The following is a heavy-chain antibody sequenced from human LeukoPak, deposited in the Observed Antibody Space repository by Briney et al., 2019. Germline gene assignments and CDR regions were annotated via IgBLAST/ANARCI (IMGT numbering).Heavy chain of an antibody. V-gene: IGHV4-39*07. D-gene: IGHD7-27*01. CDR2: IYHSGST. CDR3: ATATLGSRSCAFDI. J-gene: IGHJ3*02. Sequence: PSETLSLTCTVSGGSISSSSYHWGWVRQPPGKGLEWIGYIYHSGSTYYNPSLKSRVTISVDRSKNQFSLKLSSVTAADTAVYYCATATLGSRSCAFDIWGQGTMVTVSS. CDR1: GGSISSSSYH.